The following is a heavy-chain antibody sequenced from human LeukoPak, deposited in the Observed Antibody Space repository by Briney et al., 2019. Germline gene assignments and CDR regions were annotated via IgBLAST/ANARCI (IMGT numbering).Heavy chain of an antibody. D-gene: IGHD3-22*01. CDR2: IYPGDSDT. V-gene: IGHV5-51*01. Sequence: GESLKISCKGSGYSFTSYWIGWVRQMPGKGLEWMGIIYPGDSDTRYSPSFQGQVTISADKSISTAYLQWSSLKASDTAMYYCARHTLSSGSPRIRDYWGQGTLVTVSS. CDR3: ARHTLSSGSPRIRDY. J-gene: IGHJ4*02. CDR1: GYSFTSYW.